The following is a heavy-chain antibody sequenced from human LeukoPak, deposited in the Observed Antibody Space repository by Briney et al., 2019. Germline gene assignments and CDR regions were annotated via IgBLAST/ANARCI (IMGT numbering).Heavy chain of an antibody. D-gene: IGHD2-15*01. V-gene: IGHV1-69*13. CDR1: GGSFRSYA. J-gene: IGHJ6*02. CDR3: ARGVVVVAALVQYYYYGMDV. CDR2: IIPMFGTT. Sequence: SVKVSCKASGGSFRSYAISWVRQAPGQGLEWMREIIPMFGTTNYAQKFQGRVTVTADESTRTAYMELSSLRSEDTAVYYCARGVVVVAALVQYYYYGMDVWGQGTTVTVSS.